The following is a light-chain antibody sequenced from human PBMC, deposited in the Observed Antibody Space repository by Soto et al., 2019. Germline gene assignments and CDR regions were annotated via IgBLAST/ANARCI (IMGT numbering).Light chain of an antibody. Sequence: QYALTQPASVSGSPGQSITISCTGTSSAVGGYNYVSWYQQHPGKAPQLMIDDVSNRPSGVSNRFAGSKSVNTASLDISGLQAEDEADYYCSAYTRSSTVVFGGGTKVTVL. V-gene: IGLV2-14*01. CDR3: SAYTRSSTVV. CDR2: DVS. CDR1: SSAVGGYNY. J-gene: IGLJ2*01.